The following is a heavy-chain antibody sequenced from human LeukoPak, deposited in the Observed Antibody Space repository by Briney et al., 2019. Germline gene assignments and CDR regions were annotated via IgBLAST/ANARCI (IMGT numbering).Heavy chain of an antibody. J-gene: IGHJ4*02. D-gene: IGHD6-19*01. Sequence: ASVKVSCKTSGYTFDNYDINWVRHATGQGLEWMGWMNPNSGNTGYAQKFQGRVIMTTNTSMSTAYMELRGLRSEDTAIYYCARAPYTSGWYRGDNDYWGQGTLVTVSS. V-gene: IGHV1-8*01. CDR3: ARAPYTSGWYRGDNDY. CDR2: MNPNSGNT. CDR1: GYTFDNYD.